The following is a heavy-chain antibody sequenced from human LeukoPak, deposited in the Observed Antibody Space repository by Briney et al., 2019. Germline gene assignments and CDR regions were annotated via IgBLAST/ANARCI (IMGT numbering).Heavy chain of an antibody. V-gene: IGHV4-31*03. CDR2: IYYSGST. CDR3: ARAAGYSSRSRRGNWFDP. Sequence: SQTLSLTCTVSGGSIRSGGYYWSWIRQHPGKGLEWIGYIYYSGSTYYNPSLKSRVTISVDTSKNQFSLKLSSVTAADTAVYYCARAAGYSSRSRRGNWFDPWGQGTLVTVSS. CDR1: GGSIRSGGYY. J-gene: IGHJ5*02. D-gene: IGHD6-13*01.